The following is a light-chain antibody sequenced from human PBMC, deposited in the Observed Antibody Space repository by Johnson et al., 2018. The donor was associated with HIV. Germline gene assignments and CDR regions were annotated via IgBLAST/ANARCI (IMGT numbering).Light chain of an antibody. CDR2: DNN. Sequence: QSVLTQPPSVSAAPGQKVTISCSGSSFNIGNHYVSWFQQLTGTAPKLLIYDNNKRPSGIPDRFSGSKSGTSATLGITGLQTGDEADYYCGTWDSSLSAGVFGPGTNVTVL. J-gene: IGLJ1*01. V-gene: IGLV1-51*01. CDR3: GTWDSSLSAGV. CDR1: SFNIGNHY.